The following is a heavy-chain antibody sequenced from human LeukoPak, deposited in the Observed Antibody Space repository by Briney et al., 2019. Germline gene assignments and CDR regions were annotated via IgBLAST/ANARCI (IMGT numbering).Heavy chain of an antibody. V-gene: IGHV3-21*01. CDR2: ITSSSNYI. J-gene: IGHJ4*02. Sequence: GGSLRLSCAASGFTFSSYSMNWVRQAPGKGLEWVSSITSSSNYIYYADSVKGRFTISRDNAKNTLYLQMNSLRAEDTAVYYCARADTSGYAVFDYWGQGALVTVSS. CDR1: GFTFSSYS. CDR3: ARADTSGYAVFDY. D-gene: IGHD3-22*01.